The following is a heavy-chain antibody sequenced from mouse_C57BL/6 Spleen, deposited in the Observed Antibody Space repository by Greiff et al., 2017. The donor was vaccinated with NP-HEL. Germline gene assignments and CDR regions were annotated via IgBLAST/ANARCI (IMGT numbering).Heavy chain of an antibody. D-gene: IGHD2-4*01. V-gene: IGHV1-26*01. J-gene: IGHJ3*01. CDR2: INPNNGGT. Sequence: EVQLQQSGPELVKPGASVKISCKASGYTFTDYYMNWVKQSHGKSLEWIGDINPNNGGTSYNQKFKGKATLTVDKSSSTAYMELRSLTSEDSAVYDCARVDYYDYCFAYWGQGTLVTVSA. CDR1: GYTFTDYY. CDR3: ARVDYYDYCFAY.